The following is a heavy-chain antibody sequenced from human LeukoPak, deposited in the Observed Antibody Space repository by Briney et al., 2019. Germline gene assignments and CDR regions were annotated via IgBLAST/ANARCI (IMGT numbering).Heavy chain of an antibody. D-gene: IGHD4-17*01. CDR3: ARDRIHDYGDTGDY. CDR1: GYTFTGYY. CDR2: VNTNTGNP. J-gene: IGHJ4*02. V-gene: IGHV7-4-1*02. Sequence: GASVKVSCKASGYTFTGYYMHWVRQAPGQGLEWMGWVNTNTGNPTYAQGFTGRFVFSLDTSVSTAYLQISSLKAEDTAVYYCARDRIHDYGDTGDYWGQGTLVTVSS.